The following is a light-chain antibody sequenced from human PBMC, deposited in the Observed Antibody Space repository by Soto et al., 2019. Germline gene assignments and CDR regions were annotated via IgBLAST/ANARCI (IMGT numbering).Light chain of an antibody. CDR2: EVS. J-gene: IGLJ1*01. Sequence: QSVLTRPASVSGSPGQSITISCTGTSSDVGGYNYASWYQQHPGKGPKLMIYEVSNRPSGVSNRFSGSKSGNTATLTISGLQAEDEADYYCSSYTSTTTRVFGTGTKVTVL. CDR1: SSDVGGYNY. V-gene: IGLV2-14*03. CDR3: SSYTSTTTRV.